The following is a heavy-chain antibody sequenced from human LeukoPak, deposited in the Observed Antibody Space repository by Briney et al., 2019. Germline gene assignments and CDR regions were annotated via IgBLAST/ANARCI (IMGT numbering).Heavy chain of an antibody. Sequence: ASVKVSCKASGYTFTSYDINWVRQATGQGLEWMGWMNPNSGNTGYAQKFQGRVTMTTDTSTSTAYMELRSLRSDDTAVYYCARVVTMVRGVIIHYFDYWGQGTLVTVSS. CDR1: GYTFTSYD. D-gene: IGHD3-10*01. J-gene: IGHJ4*02. V-gene: IGHV1-8*01. CDR2: MNPNSGNT. CDR3: ARVVTMVRGVIIHYFDY.